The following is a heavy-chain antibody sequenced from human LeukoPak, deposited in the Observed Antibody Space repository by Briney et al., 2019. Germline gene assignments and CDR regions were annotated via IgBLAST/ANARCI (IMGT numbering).Heavy chain of an antibody. V-gene: IGHV3-53*04. CDR3: AGDRSGMDV. J-gene: IGHJ6*01. CDR2: IYSGGST. Sequence: GGSLRLSCTASGFTISSNYMSWVRQAPGQGLERVSVIYSGGSTYYSDSVKGRFTISRHNSKNTLYLQMNSLRAEDTAVSYCAGDRSGMDVWGEGIMVTVSA. CDR1: GFTISSNY.